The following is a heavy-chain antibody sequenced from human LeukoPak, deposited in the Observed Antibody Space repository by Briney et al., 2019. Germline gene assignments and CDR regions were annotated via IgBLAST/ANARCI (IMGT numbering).Heavy chain of an antibody. D-gene: IGHD3-10*01. J-gene: IGHJ4*02. Sequence: GGSLRLSCAASGFTFSSYAMHWVHQAPGKGLEWVAVISYDGSNKYYADSVKGRSTISRDNSKNTLYLQMNSLRAEDTAVYYCARDPLYYYGSGSGAFDYWGQGTLVTVSS. CDR1: GFTFSSYA. V-gene: IGHV3-30-3*01. CDR2: ISYDGSNK. CDR3: ARDPLYYYGSGSGAFDY.